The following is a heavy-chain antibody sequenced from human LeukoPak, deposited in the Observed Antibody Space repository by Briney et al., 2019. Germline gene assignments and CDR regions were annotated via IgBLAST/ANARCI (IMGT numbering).Heavy chain of an antibody. Sequence: SETLSLTCTVSGGSISSYYWSWIRQPAGKGLEWIGRIYTSGRTNYNPSLKSRVTMSVDTSKNQFSLKLSSVSAADAAVYYCARELGYYYDSSGYSKSHDAFDIWGQGTMVTVSS. D-gene: IGHD3-22*01. CDR1: GGSISSYY. CDR3: ARELGYYYDSSGYSKSHDAFDI. J-gene: IGHJ3*02. V-gene: IGHV4-4*07. CDR2: IYTSGRT.